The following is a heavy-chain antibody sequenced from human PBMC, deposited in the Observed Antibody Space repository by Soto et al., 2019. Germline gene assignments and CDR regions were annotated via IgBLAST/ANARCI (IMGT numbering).Heavy chain of an antibody. CDR3: ARGGSSWSAEYYQH. CDR2: ISGYNGNT. V-gene: IGHV1-18*01. D-gene: IGHD6-13*01. J-gene: IGHJ1*01. CDR1: GYTFSNYG. Sequence: QVQLVQSGAEVKKPGASVKVSCKASGYTFSNYGISWVRQAPGQGPEWMGWISGYNGNTNYAQTLQGRVTMTTDTATSTAYMELRSLRSDDTAIYYCARGGSSWSAEYYQHWGQGTLVIVSA.